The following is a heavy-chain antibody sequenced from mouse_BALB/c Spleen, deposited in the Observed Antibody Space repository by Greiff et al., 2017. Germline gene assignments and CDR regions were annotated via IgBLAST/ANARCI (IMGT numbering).Heavy chain of an antibody. CDR2: ILPGSGST. D-gene: IGHD2-3*01. J-gene: IGHJ2*01. V-gene: IGHV1-9*01. CDR1: GYTFSSYW. CDR3: ARSGGYYYYFDY. Sequence: VKLQESGAELMKPGASVKISCKATGYTFSSYWIEWVKQRPGHGLEWIGEILPGSGSTNYNEKFKGKATFTAYTSSNTAYMQLSSLTSEDSAVYYCARSGGYYYYFDYWGQGTTLTVSS.